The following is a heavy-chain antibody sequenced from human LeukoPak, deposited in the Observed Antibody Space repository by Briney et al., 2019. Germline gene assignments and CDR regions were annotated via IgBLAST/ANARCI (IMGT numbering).Heavy chain of an antibody. J-gene: IGHJ4*02. CDR2: IYPGDSDT. D-gene: IGHD3-22*01. CDR1: GYSFSSYW. CDR3: ARRLPSSGYYRNFDY. V-gene: IGHV5-51*01. Sequence: GKSLKISCKASGYSFSSYWIAWVGQMPGKGVEWMEMIYPGDSDTRYSPSFQGQLTISADRATDTAYLQGGSLKASDTAMYNCARRLPSSGYYRNFDYWGQGTLVTVSS.